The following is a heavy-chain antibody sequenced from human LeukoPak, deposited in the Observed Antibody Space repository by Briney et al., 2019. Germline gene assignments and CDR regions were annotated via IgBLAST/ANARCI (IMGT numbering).Heavy chain of an antibody. J-gene: IGHJ6*02. D-gene: IGHD2-8*01. CDR3: ARDRHCANGVCHSPPGMDV. CDR1: VFTFSSYG. Sequence: GGSLRLSGAGSVFTFSSYGMHWVRQAPGKGLEWLADIWFDGKNEHFADSVKGRFTISRDNSKNTMYLQINSLRAEDTAVYYCARDRHCANGVCHSPPGMDVWGQGTTVTVSS. CDR2: IWFDGKNE. V-gene: IGHV3-33*01.